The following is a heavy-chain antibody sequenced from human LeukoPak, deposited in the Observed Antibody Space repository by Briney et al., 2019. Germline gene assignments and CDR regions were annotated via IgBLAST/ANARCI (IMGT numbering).Heavy chain of an antibody. CDR3: AGGDPTTTGLYYFDT. J-gene: IGHJ4*02. Sequence: GESLKISCKDSGYIFTSNWIGWVRQISGKGLEWMGIIYPRDSETRYSPSFQGRVTISVDKSINTAFLQWSSLKASDTAMYYCAGGDPTTTGLYYFDTWGQGTLVTVSS. D-gene: IGHD5-24*01. CDR2: IYPRDSET. V-gene: IGHV5-51*01. CDR1: GYIFTSNW.